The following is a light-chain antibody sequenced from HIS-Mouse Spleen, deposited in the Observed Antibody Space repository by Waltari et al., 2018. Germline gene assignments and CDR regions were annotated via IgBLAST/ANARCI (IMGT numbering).Light chain of an antibody. CDR2: DVS. V-gene: IGLV2-11*01. Sequence: QSALTQPRSASWSPGQSVTISCTGTSSDGGGYNYVSWYQQHPGKAPKLMIYDVSKRPSGVPDRFSGSKSGNTASLTISGLQAEDEADYYCCSYAGSYTWVFGGGTKLTVL. J-gene: IGLJ3*02. CDR1: SSDGGGYNY. CDR3: CSYAGSYTWV.